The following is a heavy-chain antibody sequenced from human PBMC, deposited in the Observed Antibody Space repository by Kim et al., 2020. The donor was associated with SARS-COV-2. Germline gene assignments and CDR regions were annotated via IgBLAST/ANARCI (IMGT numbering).Heavy chain of an antibody. V-gene: IGHV1-18*01. D-gene: IGHD4-17*01. CDR3: ARASDYVDYYYGMDV. CDR1: GYTFTSYG. J-gene: IGHJ6*02. Sequence: ASVKVSCKASGYTFTSYGISWVRQAPGQGLEWMGWISAYNGNTNYAQKLQGRVTMTTDTSTSTAYMELRSLRSDDTAVYYCARASDYVDYYYGMDVWGQGTTVTVS. CDR2: ISAYNGNT.